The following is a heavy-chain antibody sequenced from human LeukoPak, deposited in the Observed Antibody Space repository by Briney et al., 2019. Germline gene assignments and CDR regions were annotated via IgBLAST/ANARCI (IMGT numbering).Heavy chain of an antibody. D-gene: IGHD6-19*01. CDR3: ARGLSGWYYFDY. V-gene: IGHV3-30-3*01. CDR1: GFTFTSSA. J-gene: IGHJ4*02. Sequence: GTSVKVSCKASGFTFTSSAVHWVRQAPGKGLEWVAVISYDGSNKFYADSVKGRFTISRDNSKNTLYLQMNSLRAEDTAVYYCARGLSGWYYFDYWGQGTLVTVSS. CDR2: ISYDGSNK.